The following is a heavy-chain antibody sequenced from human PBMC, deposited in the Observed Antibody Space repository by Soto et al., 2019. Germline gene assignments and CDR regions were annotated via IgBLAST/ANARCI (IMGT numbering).Heavy chain of an antibody. D-gene: IGHD3-9*01. V-gene: IGHV3-23*01. Sequence: PGGSLRLSCAASGFTFSSYAMSWVRQAPGKGLEWVSAISGSGGSTYYADSVKGRFSISRDNSKNTLYLQMNSLRAEDTAVYYCAKDAATYYDILTGPRYNWFDPWGQGTLVTVSS. CDR1: GFTFSSYA. CDR2: ISGSGGST. J-gene: IGHJ5*02. CDR3: AKDAATYYDILTGPRYNWFDP.